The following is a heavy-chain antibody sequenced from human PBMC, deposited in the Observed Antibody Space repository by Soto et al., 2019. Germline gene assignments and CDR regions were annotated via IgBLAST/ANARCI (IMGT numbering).Heavy chain of an antibody. CDR1: GGSISSYY. V-gene: IGHV4-59*12. CDR2: IYYSGST. J-gene: IGHJ3*02. CDR3: AGASTWHPGAFDI. Sequence: PSETLSLTCTVSGGSISSYYWSWIRQPPGKGLEWIGYIYYSGSTNYNPSLKSRVTISVDTSKNQLSLKLSSVTAADTAVYYCAGASTWHPGAFDIWGQGTTVNVSS. D-gene: IGHD5-12*01.